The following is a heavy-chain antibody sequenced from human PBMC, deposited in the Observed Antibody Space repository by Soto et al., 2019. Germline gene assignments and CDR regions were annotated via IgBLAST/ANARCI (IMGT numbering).Heavy chain of an antibody. J-gene: IGHJ4*02. Sequence: SETLSLTCSVNGGSFSYYYWSWIRQSPGKGLEWIGEINHSGTINFNPSLKSRVTISIDTSENQFSLTLRSVTAADTAIYYCARSFRGVSLDWGQGTLVTVSS. CDR1: GGSFSYYY. CDR3: ARSFRGVSLD. V-gene: IGHV4-34*01. D-gene: IGHD3-10*01. CDR2: INHSGTI.